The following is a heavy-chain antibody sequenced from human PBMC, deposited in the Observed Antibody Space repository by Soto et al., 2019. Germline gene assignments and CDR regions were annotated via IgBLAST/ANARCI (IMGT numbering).Heavy chain of an antibody. J-gene: IGHJ4*02. V-gene: IGHV3-23*01. CDR2: ISGRGGST. CDR1: GFTFSSYA. D-gene: IGHD3-10*01. Sequence: EVQLLESGGGLVQPGGSLRLPCAASGFTFSSYAMSWVHQAPGKGLEWVSAISGRGGSTYYADSVKGRFSISRDTSKNSLYRQMNSLRAEDTAVYYCAKNPNIGGLLGYWGQGTLVTVSS. CDR3: AKNPNIGGLLGY.